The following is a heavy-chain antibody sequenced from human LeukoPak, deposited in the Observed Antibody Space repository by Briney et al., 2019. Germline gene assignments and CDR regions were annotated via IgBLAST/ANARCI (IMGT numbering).Heavy chain of an antibody. J-gene: IGHJ4*02. D-gene: IGHD6-6*01. CDR1: GFTFSSYG. Sequence: GGSLRLSCAASGFTFSSYGMHWVRQAPGKGLEWVAVIWYDGSNKYYADSVKGRFTISRDNSKNTLYLQMNSLRAEDTALYYCAKSLKSSSTYYFDYWGQGTLVTVSS. V-gene: IGHV3-33*06. CDR3: AKSLKSSSTYYFDY. CDR2: IWYDGSNK.